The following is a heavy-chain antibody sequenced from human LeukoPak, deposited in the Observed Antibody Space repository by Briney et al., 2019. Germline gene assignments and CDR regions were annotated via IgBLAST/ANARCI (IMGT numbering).Heavy chain of an antibody. D-gene: IGHD3-10*01. CDR3: ARVLRFGEFRY. J-gene: IGHJ4*02. Sequence: PGGSLRLSCAASGFTFSSYWMSWVRQAPGKGLDWVANIKQDGSEKYYVDSVKGRFTISRDNAKNSLYLQMNSLRAEDTAVYYCARVLRFGEFRYWGQGTLVTVSS. CDR2: IKQDGSEK. V-gene: IGHV3-7*01. CDR1: GFTFSSYW.